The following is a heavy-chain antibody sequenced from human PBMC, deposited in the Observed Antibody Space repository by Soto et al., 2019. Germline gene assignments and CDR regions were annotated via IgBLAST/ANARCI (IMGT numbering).Heavy chain of an antibody. V-gene: IGHV3-11*06. CDR1: GFTFSDYF. CDR2: ISGSSDNI. CDR3: VRDSARIVVVPRVDGDNWFDP. J-gene: IGHJ5*02. Sequence: QVQLVESGGGVVKPAGSLRLSCAASGFTFSDYFMSWIRQAPGKGLEWVSFISGSSDNIKYADSVKGRFTIYRDNAKNSLYLQMNSLRAEDTAVYYCVRDSARIVVVPRVDGDNWFDPWGQGTLVTVSS. D-gene: IGHD2-2*01.